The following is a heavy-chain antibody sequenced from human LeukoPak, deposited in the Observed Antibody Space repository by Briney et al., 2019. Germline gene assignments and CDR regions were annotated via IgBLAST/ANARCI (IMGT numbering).Heavy chain of an antibody. CDR2: IYCSGST. J-gene: IGHJ6*02. CDR1: GGSISSYY. Sequence: SETLSLTCTVSGGSISSYYWSWIRQPPGKGLEWIGYIYCSGSTNYNPSLKSRVTISVDTSKNQFSLKLSSVTAADTAVYYCARGLWSYGYHYYYGMDVWGQGTTVTVSS. V-gene: IGHV4-59*01. CDR3: ARGLWSYGYHYYYGMDV. D-gene: IGHD5-18*01.